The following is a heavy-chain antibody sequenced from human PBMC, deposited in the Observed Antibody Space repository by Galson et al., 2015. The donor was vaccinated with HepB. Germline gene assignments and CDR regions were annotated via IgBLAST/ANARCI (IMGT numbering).Heavy chain of an antibody. CDR2: IIPILGIA. J-gene: IGHJ6*02. CDR3: ASGLRYFDESYYYYGMDV. D-gene: IGHD3-9*01. CDR1: GGTFSSYA. Sequence: SVKVSCKASGGTFSSYAISWVRQAPGQGLEWMGRIIPILGIANYAQKFQGRVTITADKSTSTAYMELSSLRSEDTAVYYCASGLRYFDESYYYYGMDVWGQGTTVTVSS. V-gene: IGHV1-69*04.